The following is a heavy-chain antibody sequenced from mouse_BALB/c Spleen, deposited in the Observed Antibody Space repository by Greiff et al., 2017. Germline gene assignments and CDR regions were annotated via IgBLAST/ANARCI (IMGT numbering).Heavy chain of an antibody. J-gene: IGHJ3*01. D-gene: IGHD1-1*01. V-gene: IGHV3-1*02. CDR3: ARNYGSTPFAY. CDR2: IHYSGST. Sequence: QLKESGPELVKPSQSLSLSCTVTGYSFTSGYICYWIRQFPGNQLEWMGYIHYSGSTNYNPSLKSRISITRDTSKNQFFLQLNSVTTEDTATYYCARNYGSTPFAYWGQGTLVTVSA. CDR1: GYSFTSGYI.